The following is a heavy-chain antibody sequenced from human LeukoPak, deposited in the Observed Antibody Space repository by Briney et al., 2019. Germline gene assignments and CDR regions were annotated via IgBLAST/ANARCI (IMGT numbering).Heavy chain of an antibody. CDR2: IRYDGSNK. J-gene: IGHJ4*02. CDR3: AKDSDSGSYYEFDY. CDR1: GFTFSSYG. Sequence: GGSLRLSCAASGFTFSSYGIHWVRQAPGKGLEWVAFIRYDGSNKYYADSVKGRFTISRDNSKNTLYLQMNSLRAEDTAVYYCAKDSDSGSYYEFDYWGQGTLVTVSS. D-gene: IGHD1-26*01. V-gene: IGHV3-30*02.